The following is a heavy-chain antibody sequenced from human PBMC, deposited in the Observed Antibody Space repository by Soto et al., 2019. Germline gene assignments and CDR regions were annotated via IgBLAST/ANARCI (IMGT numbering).Heavy chain of an antibody. J-gene: IGHJ4*02. D-gene: IGHD3-10*01. CDR3: ARVGGDPDY. CDR2: ISSSGSTI. CDR1: GFTFSSYE. V-gene: IGHV3-48*03. Sequence: GGSLRLSCAASGFTFSSYEMNWVRQAPGKGLEWVSYISSSGSTIYSADPVKGRFTISRDNAKNSLYLQMNSLRAEDTAVYYCARVGGDPDYWGQGTLVTVSS.